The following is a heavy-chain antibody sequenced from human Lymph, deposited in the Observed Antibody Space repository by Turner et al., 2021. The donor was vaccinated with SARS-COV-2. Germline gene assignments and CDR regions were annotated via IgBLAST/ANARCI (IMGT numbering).Heavy chain of an antibody. V-gene: IGHV5-51*03. D-gene: IGHD1-26*01. J-gene: IGHJ4*02. CDR3: ARRDSGSFSGFFDY. CDR1: GYSFTTFW. CDR2: IYPGDYDT. Sequence: EVQLVQSGAEVQKPGESLKLSCQGSGYSFTTFWIGWVRQLPGKGLEWLGIIYPGDYDTKYSPSFQGQVTISADKSISTAYLQWSSLKASDTAMYYCARRDSGSFSGFFDYWGQGTLVTVSS.